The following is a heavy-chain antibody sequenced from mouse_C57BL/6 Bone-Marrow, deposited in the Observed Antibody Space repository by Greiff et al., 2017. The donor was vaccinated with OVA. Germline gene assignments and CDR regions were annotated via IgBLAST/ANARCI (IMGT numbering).Heavy chain of an antibody. CDR1: GYTFTSYW. CDR2: IYPGSGST. D-gene: IGHD2-4*01. Sequence: QVQLQQSGAELVKPGASVKMSCKASGYTFTSYWITWVKQRPGQGLEWIGDIYPGSGSTNYNEKFKSKATLTVDTSSSTAYMQLSSLTSEDSAVYYCARERDLRLRRGFAYWGQGTLVTVSA. J-gene: IGHJ3*01. CDR3: ARERDLRLRRGFAY. V-gene: IGHV1-55*01.